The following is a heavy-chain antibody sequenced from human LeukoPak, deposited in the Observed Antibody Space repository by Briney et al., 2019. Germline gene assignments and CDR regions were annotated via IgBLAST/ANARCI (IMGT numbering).Heavy chain of an antibody. D-gene: IGHD3-22*01. CDR3: ARGSPYYSDSSGYYGYYYDMDV. Sequence: PSETLSLTCAVSGGSISSGGYYWSWLRQPPGKGLEWIGEINHSGSTNYNPSLKSRVTISVDTPKNQFSLKLSSVTAADTAVYYCARGSPYYSDSSGYYGYYYDMDVWGQGTTVTVSS. CDR2: INHSGST. J-gene: IGHJ6*02. CDR1: GGSISSGGYY. V-gene: IGHV4-34*01.